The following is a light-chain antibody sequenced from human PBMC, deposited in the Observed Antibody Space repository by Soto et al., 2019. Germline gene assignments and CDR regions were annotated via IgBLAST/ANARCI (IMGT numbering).Light chain of an antibody. J-gene: IGKJ3*01. CDR3: QKYDRAPFT. V-gene: IGKV1-27*01. CDR2: EAS. Sequence: DIQMTHLRSSLFPSLGNRITFIGGASQGFSHFLAWYQQKPGKVPQLLIYEASTLQSGVPSRFSGSGSGTEFTLTISGLQPEDVATYFCQKYDRAPFTFGPGTKVDIK. CDR1: QGFSHF.